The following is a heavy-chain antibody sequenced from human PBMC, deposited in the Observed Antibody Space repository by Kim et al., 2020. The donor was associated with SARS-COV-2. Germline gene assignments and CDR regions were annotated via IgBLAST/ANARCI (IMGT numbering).Heavy chain of an antibody. CDR3: ASDDSSGYYLSLDY. Sequence: AQKFQGRVTMTRDTSISTAYMELSRLRSDDTAVYYCASDDSSGYYLSLDYWGQGTLVTVSS. D-gene: IGHD3-22*01. J-gene: IGHJ4*02. V-gene: IGHV1-2*02.